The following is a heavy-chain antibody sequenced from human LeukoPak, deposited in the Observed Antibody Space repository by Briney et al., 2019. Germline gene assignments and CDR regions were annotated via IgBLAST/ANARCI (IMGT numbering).Heavy chain of an antibody. D-gene: IGHD6-13*01. CDR1: GGSISSSNW. CDR3: ARALSRIAAAGISQ. J-gene: IGHJ4*02. V-gene: IGHV4-4*02. CDR2: IYHSGST. Sequence: SETLSLTCAVSGGSISSSNWWSWVRQPPGKGLEWIGEIYHSGSTNYNLSLKSRVTISVDKSKNQFSLKLSSVTAADTAVYYCARALSRIAAAGISQWGQGALVTVSS.